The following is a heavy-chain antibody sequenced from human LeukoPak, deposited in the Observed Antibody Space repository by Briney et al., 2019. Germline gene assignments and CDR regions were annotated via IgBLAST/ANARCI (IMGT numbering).Heavy chain of an antibody. D-gene: IGHD2-2*01. V-gene: IGHV4-4*07. J-gene: IGHJ5*02. CDR1: GGSISSYY. CDR2: IYTSGST. CDR3: ARAEDCSSTSCPTGTGWFDP. Sequence: SETLSLTCTVSGGSISSYYWSWIRQPAGKGLEWIGRIYTSGSTNYNPSLKSRVTMSVDTSKNQFSLKLSSVTAADTAVYYCARAEDCSSTSCPTGTGWFDPWGQGTLVTVSS.